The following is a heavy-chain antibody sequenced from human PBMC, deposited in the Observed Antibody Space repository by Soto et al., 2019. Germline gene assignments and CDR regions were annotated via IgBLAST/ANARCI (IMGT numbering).Heavy chain of an antibody. V-gene: IGHV4-39*02. CDR1: GGSISSSSYY. Sequence: QLQLQESGPGLVKPSETLSLTCTVSGGSISSSSYYWGWIRQPPGKGLEWIGSIYYSGSTYYNPCLRSKFTMTEDTSNNRLTPYLRSLSAADAAVYYCTRETPAMSIADRWGQGTLVTVSA. D-gene: IGHD2-15*01. CDR2: IYYSGST. J-gene: IGHJ4*02. CDR3: TRETPAMSIADR.